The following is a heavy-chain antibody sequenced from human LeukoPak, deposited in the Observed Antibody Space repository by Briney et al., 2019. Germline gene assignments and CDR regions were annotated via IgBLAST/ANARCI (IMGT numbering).Heavy chain of an antibody. V-gene: IGHV4-59*01. CDR2: IYQTTT. Sequence: PSETLSLTCTVSGDSMSPYFWTWVRQSPGKGLEWVGYIYQTTTTYNPSLKGRVTISTDMSQNQLSLKVTSVTAADAAVYYCARNFPGRTEDVWGKGTTVIVSS. J-gene: IGHJ6*04. CDR3: ARNFPGRTEDV. D-gene: IGHD1-14*01. CDR1: GDSMSPYF.